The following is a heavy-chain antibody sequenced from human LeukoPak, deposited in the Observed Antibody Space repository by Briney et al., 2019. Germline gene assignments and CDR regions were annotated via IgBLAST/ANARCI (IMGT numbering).Heavy chain of an antibody. V-gene: IGHV4-30-2*01. CDR3: ARRRATIGAFDI. J-gene: IGHJ3*02. CDR1: GGSISSGGYS. CDR2: IYHSGST. Sequence: PSQTLSLTCAVSGGSISSGGYSWSWIRQPPGKGLEWIGYIYHSGSTYYNPSLKSRVTMSVDTSKNQFSLKLSSVTAADTAVYYCARRRATIGAFDIWGQGTMVTVSS. D-gene: IGHD3-3*01.